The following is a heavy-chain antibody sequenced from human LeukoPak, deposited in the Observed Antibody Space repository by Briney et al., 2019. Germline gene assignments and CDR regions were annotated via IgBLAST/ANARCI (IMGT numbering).Heavy chain of an antibody. CDR3: ARGLGLDP. CDR1: GFTFSSYS. V-gene: IGHV3-21*01. Sequence: GGSLRLSCAASGFTFSSYSMNWVRQAPGKGLEWVSSISSSSSYTYYADSVKGRFTISRDNAKNSLYLQMNSLRAEDKAVYYCARGLGLDPWGQGTLVTVSS. CDR2: ISSSSSYT. J-gene: IGHJ5*02.